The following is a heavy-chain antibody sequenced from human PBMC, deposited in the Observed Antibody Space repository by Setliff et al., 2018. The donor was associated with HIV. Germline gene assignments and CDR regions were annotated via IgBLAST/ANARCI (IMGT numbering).Heavy chain of an antibody. CDR1: GGSFSDYY. D-gene: IGHD2-8*02. V-gene: IGHV4-34*10. Sequence: SETLSLTCAVYGGSFSDYYWNWIRQPPGKGLEWIGEINHSGSTNYNPSLKSRVTMSVDTSKNQFSLKLTSVTAADTAIYYCLRETGVNVAADGRGYHTFDFWGRGTMVTVSS. CDR2: INHSGST. CDR3: LRETGVNVAADGRGYHTFDF. J-gene: IGHJ3*01.